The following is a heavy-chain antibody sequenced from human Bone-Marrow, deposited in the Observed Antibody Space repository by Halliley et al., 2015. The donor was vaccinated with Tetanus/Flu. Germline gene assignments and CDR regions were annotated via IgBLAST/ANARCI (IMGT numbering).Heavy chain of an antibody. CDR3: ARGPTAPARGLGSAP. J-gene: IGHJ5*02. CDR1: GGSISSGNFY. D-gene: IGHD4-17*01. V-gene: IGHV4-31*02. Sequence: LRLSCTVSGGSISSGNFYWSWIRQHPGKGLEWIGYISYSGSAYSKPSLESRVSISLDTSKNQFSLKLNSVTAADTAVYYCARGPTAPARGLGSAPPGQGPLIFFSS. CDR2: ISYSGSA.